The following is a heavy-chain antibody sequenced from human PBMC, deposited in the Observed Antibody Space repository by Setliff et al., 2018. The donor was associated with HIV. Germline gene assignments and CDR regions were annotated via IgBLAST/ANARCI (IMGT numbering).Heavy chain of an antibody. CDR1: GGSISSYY. CDR2: MYMSETI. J-gene: IGHJ6*03. CDR3: AGDKGYYYMDV. Sequence: SETLSLTCTVSGGSISSYYFTWIRQPAGKGLQWMGHMYMSETIKYNPSLKSRVTMSVDMSKNQFSLKLSSVTAADTAVYYCAGDKGYYYMDVWGKGITVTVSS. V-gene: IGHV4-4*07.